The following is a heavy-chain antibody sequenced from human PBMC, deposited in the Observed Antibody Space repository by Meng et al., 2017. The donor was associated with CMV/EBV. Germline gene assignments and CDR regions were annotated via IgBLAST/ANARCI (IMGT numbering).Heavy chain of an antibody. CDR2: IWYDGSNK. J-gene: IGHJ4*02. CDR3: AKDSYPGGGSGPRWFDY. Sequence: GESLKISCAASGFTFSSYGMHWVRQAPGKGLEWVAVIWYDGSNKYYAESVKGRFTISRDNSKNTLYLQMNSLRAEDTAVYYCAKDSYPGGGSGPRWFDYWGQGTLVTVSS. D-gene: IGHD3-3*01. V-gene: IGHV3-33*06. CDR1: GFTFSSYG.